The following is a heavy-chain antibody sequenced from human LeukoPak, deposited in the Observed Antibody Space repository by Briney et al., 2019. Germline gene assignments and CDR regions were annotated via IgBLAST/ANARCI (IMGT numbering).Heavy chain of an antibody. CDR3: ARVDGSCSGGSCPSGNWFDP. V-gene: IGHV4-61*02. CDR2: FHTRGST. CDR1: RGSISSGNYY. J-gene: IGHJ5*02. D-gene: IGHD2-15*01. Sequence: SETLSLTCTVSRGSISSGNYYWSWIRQPAGKGLEWIGRFHTRGSTNYNPSLKSRVIISVDTSKNQFSLKLNSVTAADTAVYCCARVDGSCSGGSCPSGNWFDPWGQGTLVTVSS.